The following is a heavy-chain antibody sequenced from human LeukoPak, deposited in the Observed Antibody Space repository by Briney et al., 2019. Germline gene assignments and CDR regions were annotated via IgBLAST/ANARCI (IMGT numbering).Heavy chain of an antibody. V-gene: IGHV6-1*01. J-gene: IGHJ5*02. Sequence: SQTLSLTCAISGDRFSSNSAVWNWIRQSPSRGLEWLGRTYYRSKWYYDYAVSMKSRLTINPDTSKNQFSLHLNSVTPEDTAVYYCARLFRTVGGSGSYVSWFDPWGQGTLVTVSS. CDR3: ARLFRTVGGSGSYVSWFDP. CDR1: GDRFSSNSAV. D-gene: IGHD3-10*01. CDR2: TYYRSKWYY.